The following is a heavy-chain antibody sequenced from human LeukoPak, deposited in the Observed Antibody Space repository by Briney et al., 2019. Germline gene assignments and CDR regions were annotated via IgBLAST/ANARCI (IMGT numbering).Heavy chain of an antibody. V-gene: IGHV4-59*08. CDR3: AVQHAVAGRGY. CDR1: GGSISSYY. CDR2: IYYSGST. Sequence: SETLSLTCTVSGGSISSYYWSWIRQPPGKGLAWIGYIYYSGSTNYNPSLKRRVTISVDTSKNRFSLKLSSVTAADTAVYYCAVQHAVAGRGYWGQGTLVTVSS. J-gene: IGHJ4*02. D-gene: IGHD6-19*01.